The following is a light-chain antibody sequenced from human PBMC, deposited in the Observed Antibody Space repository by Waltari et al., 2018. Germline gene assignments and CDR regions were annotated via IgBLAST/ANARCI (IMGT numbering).Light chain of an antibody. CDR3: AAWDDSLNGWV. CDR2: SNN. Sequence: QSVLTQPPSASGTPGQRVTISCSGSSSTLGSNTVNWYQQLPGTAPKLLIYSNNQRPSGVPDRFSGSKSGTSASLASSGLQSEDEADYYCAAWDDSLNGWVFGGGTKLTVL. J-gene: IGLJ3*02. V-gene: IGLV1-44*01. CDR1: SSTLGSNT.